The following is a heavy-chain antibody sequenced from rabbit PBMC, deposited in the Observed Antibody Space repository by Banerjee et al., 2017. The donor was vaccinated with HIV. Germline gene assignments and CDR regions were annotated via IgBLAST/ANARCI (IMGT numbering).Heavy chain of an antibody. V-gene: IGHV1S40*01. CDR3: ARNAGYVSYGYAAGTL. D-gene: IGHD6-1*01. CDR2: INAGSSGSI. J-gene: IGHJ3*01. CDR1: GFSFSDNYA. Sequence: QSLEESGGDLVKPGASLTLTCTASGFSFSDNYAMCWVRQAPGKGLEWIACINAGSSGSIYYASWAKGRFTISKTSSTTVTLQMTSLTAADTATYFCARNAGYVSYGYAAGTLWGQGTLVTVS.